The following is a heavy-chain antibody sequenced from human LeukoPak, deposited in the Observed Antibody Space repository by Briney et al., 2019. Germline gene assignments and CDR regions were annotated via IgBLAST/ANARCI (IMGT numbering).Heavy chain of an antibody. V-gene: IGHV1-24*01. Sequence: ASVKVSCKVSGYTVTELSMHWVRQAPGKGLEWMGGFDPEDGETIYAQKFQGRVTMTEDTSTDTAYMELSSLRSEDTAVYYCATEENYYGSGSREYYFDYWGQGTLVTVSS. CDR1: GYTVTELS. CDR3: ATEENYYGSGSREYYFDY. J-gene: IGHJ4*02. CDR2: FDPEDGET. D-gene: IGHD3-10*01.